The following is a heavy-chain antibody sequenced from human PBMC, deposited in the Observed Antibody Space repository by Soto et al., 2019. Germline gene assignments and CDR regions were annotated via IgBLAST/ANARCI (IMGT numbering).Heavy chain of an antibody. CDR3: AKHASYDNNQYRHDAFDI. J-gene: IGHJ3*02. CDR1: GLTFSSHA. D-gene: IGHD3-22*01. V-gene: IGHV3-23*01. CDR2: VSGTGGST. Sequence: EVQLLESGGGLAQPGRSLRLSCVASGLTFSSHAMSWVRQAPGKGLDWVSGVSGTGGSTYYADSVKGRFTISRDNSKNTLYLQMNRLRAEDTAVYYCAKHASYDNNQYRHDAFDIWGQGTWVTVSS.